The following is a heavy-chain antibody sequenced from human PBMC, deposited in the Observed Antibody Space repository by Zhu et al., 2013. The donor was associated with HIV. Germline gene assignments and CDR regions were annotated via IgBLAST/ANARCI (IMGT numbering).Heavy chain of an antibody. Sequence: EVQLVQSGAEVKKPGESLKISCKGSGYSFTSYWIGWVRQMPGKGLEWMGIIYPGDSDTRYSPSFQGQVTISADKSISTAYLQWSSLKASDTAMYYCARHRGSDSGYDSVHDAFDIWGQGTMVTVSS. CDR3: ARHRGSDSGYDSVHDAFDI. J-gene: IGHJ3*02. D-gene: IGHD5-12*01. V-gene: IGHV5-51*01. CDR1: GYSFTSYW. CDR2: IYPGDSDT.